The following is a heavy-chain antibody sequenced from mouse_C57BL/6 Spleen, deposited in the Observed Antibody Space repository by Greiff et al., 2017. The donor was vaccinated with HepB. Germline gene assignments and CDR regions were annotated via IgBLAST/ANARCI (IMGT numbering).Heavy chain of an antibody. CDR2: ISSGSSTI. V-gene: IGHV5-17*01. J-gene: IGHJ4*01. Sequence: EVQGVESGGGLVKPGGSLKLSCAASGFTFSDYCMHWVRQAPEKGLEWVAYISSGSSTIYYADTVKGRFTISRDNAKNTLFLQMTILRSEDTAMYYCSRPNYYGSSSYAMDYWGQGTSVTVSS. CDR3: SRPNYYGSSSYAMDY. D-gene: IGHD1-1*01. CDR1: GFTFSDYC.